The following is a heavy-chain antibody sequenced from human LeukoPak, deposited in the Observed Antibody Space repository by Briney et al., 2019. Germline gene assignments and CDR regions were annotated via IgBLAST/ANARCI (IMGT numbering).Heavy chain of an antibody. D-gene: IGHD1-26*01. J-gene: IGHJ4*02. V-gene: IGHV3-23*01. CDR3: AKVRGSYYI. CDR2: ISGSGGST. CDR1: GFSLNTYS. Sequence: PGGSLRLSCAASGFSLNTYSMNWVRQAPGKGLEWVSAISGSGGSTYYADSVKGRFTISRDNSKNTLYLQMNSLRAEDTAVYYCAKVRGSYYIWGQGTLVTVSS.